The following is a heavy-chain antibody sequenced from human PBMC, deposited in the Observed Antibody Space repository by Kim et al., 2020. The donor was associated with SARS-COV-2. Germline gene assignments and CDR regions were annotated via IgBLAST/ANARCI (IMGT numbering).Heavy chain of an antibody. Sequence: SETLSLNCTVSGGSISNYYWSWIRQPPGKALEWIGYIYFSGTTNYNPSLKGRVAISGNTSENQLSLRLNSVTAADTAMYYCARHYYDSSGGDAFAIWGQGTMVAVSS. CDR3: ARHYYDSSGGDAFAI. D-gene: IGHD3-22*01. CDR2: IYFSGTT. CDR1: GGSISNYY. J-gene: IGHJ3*02. V-gene: IGHV4-59*01.